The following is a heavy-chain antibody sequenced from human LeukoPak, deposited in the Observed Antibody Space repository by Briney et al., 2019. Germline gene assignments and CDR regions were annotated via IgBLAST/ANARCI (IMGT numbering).Heavy chain of an antibody. J-gene: IGHJ4*02. D-gene: IGHD3-16*01. CDR3: ARGGGGFHFDY. CDR2: INPNSGGT. CDR1: GYTFTDYY. Sequence: ASVKVSCKASGYTFTDYYFHWARQAPGQGLEWMGWINPNSGGTQYGQKFQGRVTMTRDTSISTLYMDLSRLTSDDMAVYYCARGGGGFHFDYWGQGTLVTVSS. V-gene: IGHV1-2*02.